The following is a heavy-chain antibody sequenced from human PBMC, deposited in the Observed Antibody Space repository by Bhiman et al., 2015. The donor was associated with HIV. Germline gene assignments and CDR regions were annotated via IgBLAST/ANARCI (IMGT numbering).Heavy chain of an antibody. D-gene: IGHD5-24*01. V-gene: IGHV3-9*01. J-gene: IGHJ4*02. Sequence: EVQLVESGGGLVQPGRSLRLSCAASGFTFDDYAMHWVRQAPGKGLEWVSGISWNSGSIGYADSVKGRFTISRDNAKNSLYLQMNSLRAEDTALYYCAKDMLGRWLQGYFDYWGQGTLVTVSS. CDR1: GFTFDDYA. CDR2: ISWNSGSI. CDR3: AKDMLGRWLQGYFDY.